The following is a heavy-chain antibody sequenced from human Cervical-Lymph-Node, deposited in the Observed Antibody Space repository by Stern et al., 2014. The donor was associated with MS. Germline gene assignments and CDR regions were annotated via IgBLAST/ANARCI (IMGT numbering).Heavy chain of an antibody. J-gene: IGHJ6*02. CDR2: INPSGGST. Sequence: VQLVESGAEVKTPGASVKLCCKASGYTFISYYMHWVRQAPGQGLEWKGIINPSGGSTSYAQKFQGRVTMTRDTSTSTVYMELSSLRSEDTAVYYCAREVAGHRLGMMDVWGQGTSVTVSS. CDR1: GYTFISYY. CDR3: AREVAGHRLGMMDV. V-gene: IGHV1-46*01. D-gene: IGHD6-19*01.